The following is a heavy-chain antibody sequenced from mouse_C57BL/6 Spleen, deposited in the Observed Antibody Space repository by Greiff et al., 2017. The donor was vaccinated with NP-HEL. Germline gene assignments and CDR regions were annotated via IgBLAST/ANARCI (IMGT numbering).Heavy chain of an antibody. CDR1: GYTFTSYW. Sequence: QVQLQQSGAELVRPGTSVKLSCKASGYTFTSYWMHWVKQRPGQGLEWIGVIDPSDSYTNYNQKFKGKATLTVDTFSSTAYMQLSSLTSEDSAVYYCARNELGRYWGQGTLVTVSA. V-gene: IGHV1-59*01. CDR3: ARNELGRY. D-gene: IGHD4-1*01. J-gene: IGHJ3*01. CDR2: IDPSDSYT.